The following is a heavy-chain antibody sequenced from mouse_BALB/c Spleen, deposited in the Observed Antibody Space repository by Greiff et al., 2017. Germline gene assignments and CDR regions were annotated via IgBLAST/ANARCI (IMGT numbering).Heavy chain of an antibody. CDR3: AREESITTATRYAMDY. D-gene: IGHD1-2*01. V-gene: IGHV1-18*01. J-gene: IGHJ4*01. CDR1: GYTFTDYN. Sequence: EVQLQQSGPELVKPGASVKIPCKASGYTFTDYNMDWVKQSPGKSLEWIGDINPNNGGTIYNQKFKGKATLTVDKSSSTAYMELRSLTSEDTAVYYCAREESITTATRYAMDYWGQGTSVTVSS. CDR2: INPNNGGT.